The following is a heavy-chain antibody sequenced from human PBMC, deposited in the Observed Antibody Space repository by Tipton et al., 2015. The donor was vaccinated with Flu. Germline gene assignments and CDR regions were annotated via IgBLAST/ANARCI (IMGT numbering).Heavy chain of an antibody. Sequence: TLSLTCTVSGDSMRSDYFWAWIRQAPGKGLEWIGNIHYSGSPHYNPSLKSRVTISIDTSKNQFYLKMRSVTAADMAVYYCARRDFSNYVSDPKSWFDPWGQGTLVAVSS. D-gene: IGHD4-11*01. CDR3: ARRDFSNYVSDPKSWFDP. J-gene: IGHJ5*02. V-gene: IGHV4-38-2*02. CDR1: GDSMRSDYF. CDR2: IHYSGSP.